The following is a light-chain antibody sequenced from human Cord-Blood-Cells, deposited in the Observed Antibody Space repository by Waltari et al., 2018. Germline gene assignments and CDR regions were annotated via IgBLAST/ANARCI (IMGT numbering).Light chain of an antibody. Sequence: EIVLTQSPATLSLSPGERATLSCRASQSVSSYLAWYQQKPGQAPRPLIYDASNTATGIPARFSGSGSGTDFTLTISSLEPEDFAGYYCQQRSNWPPLTFGGGTKVEIK. CDR3: QQRSNWPPLT. J-gene: IGKJ4*01. V-gene: IGKV3-11*01. CDR1: QSVSSY. CDR2: DAS.